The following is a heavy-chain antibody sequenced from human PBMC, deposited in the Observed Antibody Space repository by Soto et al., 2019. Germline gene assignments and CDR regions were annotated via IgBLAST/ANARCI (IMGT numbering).Heavy chain of an antibody. CDR1: GYTFTGYY. D-gene: IGHD3-22*01. CDR3: ARENGYGLRTYYYDSSGYYYDY. J-gene: IGHJ4*02. Sequence: ASVKVSCKASGYTFTGYYMHWVRQAPGQGLEWMGWINPNSGGTNYAQKFQGRVTMTRDTSISTAYMELSRLRSDDTAVYYCARENGYGLRTYYYDSSGYYYDYWGQGTLVTVSS. V-gene: IGHV1-2*02. CDR2: INPNSGGT.